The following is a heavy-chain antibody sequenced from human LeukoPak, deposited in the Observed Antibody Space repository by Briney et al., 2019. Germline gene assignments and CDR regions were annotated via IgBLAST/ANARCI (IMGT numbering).Heavy chain of an antibody. Sequence: SETLSLTCTVSGGSISSGDYYWSWIRQPPGKGLEWIGYIYYSGSTYYNPSLKSRVTISVDTSKNQFSLKLSSVTAADTAVYYCARATLTSGYSSGWYGDAFDIWGQGTMVTVPS. CDR3: ARATLTSGYSSGWYGDAFDI. CDR1: GGSISSGDYY. V-gene: IGHV4-30-4*08. CDR2: IYYSGST. D-gene: IGHD6-19*01. J-gene: IGHJ3*02.